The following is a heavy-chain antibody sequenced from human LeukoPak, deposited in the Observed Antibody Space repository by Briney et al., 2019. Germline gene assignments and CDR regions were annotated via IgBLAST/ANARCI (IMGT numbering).Heavy chain of an antibody. D-gene: IGHD4-11*01. CDR3: ARGTPTTRDFDS. CDR2: ISTSSSYI. V-gene: IGHV3-21*01. J-gene: IGHJ4*02. CDR1: GFTFSTYN. Sequence: GGSLRLSCAASGFTFSTYNMNWVRQAPGKGLEWVSSISTSSSYIYYADSVKGRFTISRDNARKSLYLQMNSLRAEDTALYYCARGTPTTRDFDSWGQGTLVTVSS.